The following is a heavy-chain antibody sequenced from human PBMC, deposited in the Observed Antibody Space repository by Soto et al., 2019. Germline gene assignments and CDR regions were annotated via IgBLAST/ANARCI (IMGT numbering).Heavy chain of an antibody. D-gene: IGHD2-15*01. V-gene: IGHV1-18*01. J-gene: IGHJ4*02. CDR1: GYTFTSYG. CDR2: ISAYNGNT. Sequence: GASVKVSCKASGYTFTSYGISWVRQAPGQGLEWMGWISAYNGNTNYAQKLQGRVTMTRDTSTSTAYMELRRLRSDDTAVYYCARDVPSYGGFDYWGQGTLVTVSS. CDR3: ARDVPSYGGFDY.